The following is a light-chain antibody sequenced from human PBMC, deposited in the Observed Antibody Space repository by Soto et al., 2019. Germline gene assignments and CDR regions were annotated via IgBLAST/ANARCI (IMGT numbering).Light chain of an antibody. J-gene: IGLJ3*02. Sequence: QSELTQPPSVSGAPGQRVTISCTGSGSNIGAGYDVHWYQQLPGTAPKLLISGDTNRPSGVPDRFSASKSGTSASLAITGLQAEDEADYYCQSYDSILDGFWVFGGGTKVTVL. V-gene: IGLV1-40*01. CDR2: GDT. CDR3: QSYDSILDGFWV. CDR1: GSNIGAGYD.